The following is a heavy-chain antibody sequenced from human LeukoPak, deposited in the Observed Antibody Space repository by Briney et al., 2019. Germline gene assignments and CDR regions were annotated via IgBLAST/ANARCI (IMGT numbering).Heavy chain of an antibody. CDR2: IYYSGST. D-gene: IGHD3-10*01. J-gene: IGHJ6*02. CDR3: ARDREGWFGESPYYYGMDV. CDR1: GGSIGSGGYY. V-gene: IGHV4-61*08. Sequence: SETLSLTCTVSGGSIGSGGYYWSWIRQHPGKGLEWIGYIYYSGSTNYNPSLKSRVTISVDTSKNQFSLKLSSVTAADTAVYYCARDREGWFGESPYYYGMDVWGQGTTVTVSS.